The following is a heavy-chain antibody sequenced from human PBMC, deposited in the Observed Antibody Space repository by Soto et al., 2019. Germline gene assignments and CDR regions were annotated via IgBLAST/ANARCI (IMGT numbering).Heavy chain of an antibody. Sequence: PGGSLRLSCAASGFTFSSYGMHWVRQAPGKGLEWVAVIWYDGSNKYYADSVKGRFTISRDNSKNTLYLHMNSLRAEDTAVYYCAKEGYYDFWSGYYFDYWGQGTLVTVSS. V-gene: IGHV3-30*02. J-gene: IGHJ4*02. CDR2: IWYDGSNK. CDR3: AKEGYYDFWSGYYFDY. CDR1: GFTFSSYG. D-gene: IGHD3-3*01.